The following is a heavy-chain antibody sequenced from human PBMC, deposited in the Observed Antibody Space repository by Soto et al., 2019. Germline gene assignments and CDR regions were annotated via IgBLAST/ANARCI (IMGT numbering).Heavy chain of an antibody. Sequence: GGSLRLSCAASGFTLSSYGMHWVRQAPGKGLEWVSAISGSAIATYYADSVKGRFTISRDNSKNTLYLQMNRLRADDTAVYYCARDPISMVRGTNNWFDPWGQGTLVTVSS. CDR2: ISGSAIAT. CDR3: ARDPISMVRGTNNWFDP. J-gene: IGHJ5*02. D-gene: IGHD3-10*01. V-gene: IGHV3-23*01. CDR1: GFTLSSYG.